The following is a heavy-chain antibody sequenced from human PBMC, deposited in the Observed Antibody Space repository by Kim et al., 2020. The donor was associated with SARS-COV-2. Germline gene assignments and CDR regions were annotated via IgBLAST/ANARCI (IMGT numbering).Heavy chain of an antibody. Sequence: GGSLRLSCAASGFTFSNYAMNWVRQAPGKGLEWVSAISVGTGSTYYADSVKGRFTISRDNSKSTLSQQMSSLRAEDTAVYYCATAVSQTYYYGMDVWGQGTTVTVSS. J-gene: IGHJ6*02. CDR2: ISVGTGST. D-gene: IGHD2-8*01. V-gene: IGHV3-23*01. CDR3: ATAVSQTYYYGMDV. CDR1: GFTFSNYA.